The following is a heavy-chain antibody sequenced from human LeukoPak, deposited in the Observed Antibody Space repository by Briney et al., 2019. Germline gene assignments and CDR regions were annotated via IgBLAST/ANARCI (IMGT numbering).Heavy chain of an antibody. J-gene: IGHJ4*02. D-gene: IGHD1-26*01. CDR1: GFTFSTYA. CDR3: AKVGVTGWYFDY. V-gene: IGHV3-23*01. CDR2: ISGSGGST. Sequence: PGGSLRLSCAASGFTFSTYAMSWVRQAPGKGLEWVSGISGSGGSTYYAGSLKGRFTISRDNSKNTLYLQVNSLRAEDTAVYYCAKVGVTGWYFDYWGQGALVTVSS.